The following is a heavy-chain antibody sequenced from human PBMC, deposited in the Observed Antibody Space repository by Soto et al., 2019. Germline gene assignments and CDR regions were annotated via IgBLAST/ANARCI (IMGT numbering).Heavy chain of an antibody. V-gene: IGHV4-34*01. CDR1: GGSFSGYY. Sequence: LSLTCAVYGGSFSGYYWSWIRQPPGKGLEWIGEINHSGSTNYNPSLKSRVTISVDTSKNQFSLKLSSVTAADTAVYYCARGPNRSSWPTYGMDVWGQGTTVTVSS. D-gene: IGHD6-13*01. J-gene: IGHJ6*02. CDR3: ARGPNRSSWPTYGMDV. CDR2: INHSGST.